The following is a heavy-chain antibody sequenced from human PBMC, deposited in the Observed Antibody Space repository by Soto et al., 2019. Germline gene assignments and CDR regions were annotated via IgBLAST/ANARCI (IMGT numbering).Heavy chain of an antibody. CDR3: ARDGGVKRYFDWASYGMDV. D-gene: IGHD3-9*01. CDR1: GITFSGYA. CDR2: ISYDGSNK. V-gene: IGHV3-30-3*01. Sequence: GGSLRLSCAASGITFSGYAMHWVRQAPGKGLEWVALISYDGSNKYYADSVKGRFTISRDTSKNKLYLQMNSLRAEDTAVYYCARDGGVKRYFDWASYGMDVWGQGTTVTVSS. J-gene: IGHJ6*02.